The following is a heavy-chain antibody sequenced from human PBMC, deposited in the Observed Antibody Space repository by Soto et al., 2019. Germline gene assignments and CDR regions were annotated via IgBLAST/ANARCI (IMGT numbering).Heavy chain of an antibody. CDR3: AKDPGPYYDFWSGSNFDY. CDR1: GFTFSSYA. V-gene: IGHV3-23*01. Sequence: EVQLLESGGGLVQPGGSLRLSCAASGFTFSSYAMSWVRQAPGKGLEWVSAISGSGGSTYYADSVKGRFTISRDNSKNTLYLQMNSLRAEDTAVYYCAKDPGPYYDFWSGSNFDYWGQGTLVTVSS. J-gene: IGHJ4*02. D-gene: IGHD3-3*01. CDR2: ISGSGGST.